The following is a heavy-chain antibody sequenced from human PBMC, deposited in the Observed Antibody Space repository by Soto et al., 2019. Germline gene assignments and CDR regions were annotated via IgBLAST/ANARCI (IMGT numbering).Heavy chain of an antibody. V-gene: IGHV1-3*01. CDR1: GYTFTSYA. CDR2: INAGNGNT. J-gene: IGHJ5*02. D-gene: IGHD6-19*01. Sequence: ASVKVSCKASGYTFTSYAMHWVRQAPGQRLEWMGWINAGNGNTKYSQKFQGRVTITRDTSASTAYMELSSLRSEDTVVYYCARDKGGIAVAGPPGWFDPGGQGTLVTVSS. CDR3: ARDKGGIAVAGPPGWFDP.